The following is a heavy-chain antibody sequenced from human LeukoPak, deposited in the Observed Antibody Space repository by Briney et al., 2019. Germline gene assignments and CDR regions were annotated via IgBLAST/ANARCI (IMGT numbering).Heavy chain of an antibody. D-gene: IGHD2-2*01. J-gene: IGHJ6*02. CDR1: GFTFSSYA. V-gene: IGHV3-33*08. CDR2: IWYDGSNK. Sequence: GGSLRLSCAASGFTFSSYAMSWVRQAPGKGLEWVAVIWYDGSNKYYADSVKGRFTISRDNSKNTLYLQMNSLRAEDTAVYYCARDFAYCSSTSCYSFGMDVWGQGTTVTVSS. CDR3: ARDFAYCSSTSCYSFGMDV.